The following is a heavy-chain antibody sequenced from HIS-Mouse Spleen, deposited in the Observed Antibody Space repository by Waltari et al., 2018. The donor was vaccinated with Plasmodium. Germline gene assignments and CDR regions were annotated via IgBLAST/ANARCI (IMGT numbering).Heavy chain of an antibody. J-gene: IGHJ3*02. CDR3: ARTIAVVGTGDALDI. CDR2: SSSDGRIT. D-gene: IGHD6-13*01. V-gene: IGHV3-74*01. Sequence: EVQLVESGGGLVQPGGSLRRSSAPSGSTFGSYWMHVVRQVPGKGLVWVARSSSDGRITSYADSVKGRCTISRDNAKNTLYLQMSSLRAEDTAVYYCARTIAVVGTGDALDIWGQGTMVTVSS. CDR1: GSTFGSYW.